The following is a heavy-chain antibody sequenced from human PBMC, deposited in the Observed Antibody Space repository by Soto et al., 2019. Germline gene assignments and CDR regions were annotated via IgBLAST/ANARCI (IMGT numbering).Heavy chain of an antibody. J-gene: IGHJ6*02. D-gene: IGHD6-13*01. CDR2: ISWNSGTI. V-gene: IGHV3-9*01. Sequence: EVQLVESGGGLVQPGRSLRLSCAASGFTFDDYAMHWVRQAPGKGLEWVSGISWNSGTIVYADSVKGRFTISRDNAKNXLXXQRNSLRGEDTAVYYCAKDMRGGSSSSRYYYGLDVWGQGTTVTVSS. CDR1: GFTFDDYA. CDR3: AKDMRGGSSSSRYYYGLDV.